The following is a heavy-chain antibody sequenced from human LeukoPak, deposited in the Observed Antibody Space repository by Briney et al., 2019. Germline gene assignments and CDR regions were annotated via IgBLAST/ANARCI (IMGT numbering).Heavy chain of an antibody. J-gene: IGHJ6*02. D-gene: IGHD1-26*01. CDR1: GFTFSRHW. V-gene: IGHV3-74*01. CDR2: VNRDGSTT. Sequence: GGSLRLSCAASGFTFSRHWMHWVRHAPGKGLVWVSHVNRDGSTTTYADSVKGRFTISRDNAKNTLYLQMNSLRAEDTAVYYCGRDVGYGMDVWGQGTTVTVSS. CDR3: GRDVGYGMDV.